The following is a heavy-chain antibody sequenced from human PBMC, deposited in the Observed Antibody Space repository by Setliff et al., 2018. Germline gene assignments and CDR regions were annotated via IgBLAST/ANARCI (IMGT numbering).Heavy chain of an antibody. CDR3: AGSQGSGGYYSNSPYYFHY. CDR1: GGSISSYY. D-gene: IGHD3-10*01. CDR2: VYYTGDT. V-gene: IGHV4-59*03. Sequence: PSETLSLTCIVSGGSISSYYWSWIRQPPGKELEWMAYVYYTGDTYYNPSLKSRISIFIDTSKNQFSLNRISVTAADSAVYYIAGSQGSGGYYSNSPYYFHYWGQGTLVTVSS. J-gene: IGHJ4*02.